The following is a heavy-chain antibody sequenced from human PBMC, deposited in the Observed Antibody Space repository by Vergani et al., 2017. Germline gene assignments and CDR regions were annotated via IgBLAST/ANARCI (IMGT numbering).Heavy chain of an antibody. D-gene: IGHD3-10*01. CDR3: VRDQVTMLRGSDALDI. CDR2: IRSKAYGQAT. Sequence: EVRLLESGGDLVQPGRSLRLSCTASGFTFGYYAMDWFRQAPGQGLEWVGGIRSKAYGQATIYAASVKGRFTISRDDSKSIAYLQINNLQTEDTAMYYCVRDQVTMLRGSDALDIWGQGTMVTVSS. V-gene: IGHV3-49*03. J-gene: IGHJ3*02. CDR1: GFTFGYYA.